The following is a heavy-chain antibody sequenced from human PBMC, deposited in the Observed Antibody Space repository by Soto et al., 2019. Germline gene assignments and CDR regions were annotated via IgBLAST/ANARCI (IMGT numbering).Heavy chain of an antibody. V-gene: IGHV4-34*01. Sequence: PSETLSLTCAVYGVSFSGYYWSWIRQPPGKGLEWIGEINHSGSTNYNPSLKSRVTISVDTSKNQFSLKLGSVTAADTAVYYCARARAGYSSSWYPITRRLNWFDPWGQGTLVTVSS. CDR1: GVSFSGYY. CDR3: ARARAGYSSSWYPITRRLNWFDP. D-gene: IGHD6-13*01. J-gene: IGHJ5*02. CDR2: INHSGST.